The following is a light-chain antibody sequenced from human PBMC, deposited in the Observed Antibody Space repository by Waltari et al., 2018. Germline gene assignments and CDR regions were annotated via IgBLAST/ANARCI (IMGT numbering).Light chain of an antibody. Sequence: QSALTPPASVSGSPGQSITISSTGTPSDVGGSEYVSWSQQAPGKAPNIMLYDVSSRPSGVSDRFSGSKSGNTASLTISGLQAEDEADYYCSSYTSSSSLVFGGGTKLTVL. J-gene: IGLJ3*02. CDR1: PSDVGGSEY. V-gene: IGLV2-14*01. CDR3: SSYTSSSSLV. CDR2: DVS.